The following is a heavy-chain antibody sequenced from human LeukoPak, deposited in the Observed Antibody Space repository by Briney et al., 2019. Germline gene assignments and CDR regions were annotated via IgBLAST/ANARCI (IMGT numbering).Heavy chain of an antibody. CDR2: ISGSGGST. J-gene: IGHJ4*02. CDR1: GFTFSSYA. V-gene: IGHV3-23*01. CDR3: AKGGITMIVVVIQYYFDY. Sequence: GGSLRLSCAASGFTFSSYAMSWVRQAPGKGLEWVSAISGSGGSTYYADSVKGRFTISRDNSKNTLYLQMNSLRAEHTSLYYCAKGGITMIVVVIQYYFDYWGQGTLVTVSS. D-gene: IGHD3-22*01.